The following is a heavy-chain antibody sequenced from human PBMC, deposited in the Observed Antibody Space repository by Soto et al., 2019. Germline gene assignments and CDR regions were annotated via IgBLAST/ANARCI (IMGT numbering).Heavy chain of an antibody. V-gene: IGHV4-59*01. CDR3: GSVRPSGYVLS. Sequence: SETLSLTCNVSGGSIYTYYWNWIRQSPGKGLEWIGYISDGGSTNYNPSLKSRVTISIDTSKNQFSLRLASVTAADTAFYYCGSVRPSGYVLSWGQGTLVTVSS. J-gene: IGHJ5*02. D-gene: IGHD6-25*01. CDR1: GGSIYTYY. CDR2: ISDGGST.